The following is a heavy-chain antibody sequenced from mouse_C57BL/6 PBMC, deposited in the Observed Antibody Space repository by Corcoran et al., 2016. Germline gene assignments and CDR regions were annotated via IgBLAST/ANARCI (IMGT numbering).Heavy chain of an antibody. D-gene: IGHD4-1*01. J-gene: IGHJ3*01. Sequence: QAYLQQSGAELVRPGASVKMSCKASGYTFTSYNMHWVKQTTRQGLEWIGAIYPGNGDTSYNQKFKGKATRTVDKSSSTAYMQLSSLTSEDSAVYFCEREGTGRFAYWGQGTLVTVSA. V-gene: IGHV1-12*01. CDR1: GYTFTSYN. CDR2: IYPGNGDT. CDR3: EREGTGRFAY.